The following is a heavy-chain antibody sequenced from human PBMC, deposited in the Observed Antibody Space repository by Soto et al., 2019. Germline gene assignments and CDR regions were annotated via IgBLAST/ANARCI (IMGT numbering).Heavy chain of an antibody. D-gene: IGHD2-2*03. CDR2: INPNSGGT. CDR1: GYTFTGYY. J-gene: IGHJ6*02. V-gene: IGHV1-2*04. Sequence: ASVKVSCKASGYTFTGYYMHWVRQAPGQGLEWMGWINPNSGGTNYAQKFQGWVTMTRDTSISTAYMELSRLRSDDTAVYYCARLDASPYGMDVWGQGTTVTVSS. CDR3: ARLDASPYGMDV.